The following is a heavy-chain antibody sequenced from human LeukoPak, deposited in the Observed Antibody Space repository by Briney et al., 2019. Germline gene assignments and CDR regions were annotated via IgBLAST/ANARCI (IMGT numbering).Heavy chain of an antibody. CDR1: GYTLTELS. CDR2: FDPEDGET. Sequence: ASVKVSCKVSGYTLTELSMHWVRQAPGKGLEWMGGFDPEDGETIYAQKFQGRVTMTEDTSTDTAYMELSSLRSEDTAVYYCATKRGWLQRADWFDPWGQGTLVTVSS. J-gene: IGHJ5*02. V-gene: IGHV1-24*01. CDR3: ATKRGWLQRADWFDP. D-gene: IGHD5-24*01.